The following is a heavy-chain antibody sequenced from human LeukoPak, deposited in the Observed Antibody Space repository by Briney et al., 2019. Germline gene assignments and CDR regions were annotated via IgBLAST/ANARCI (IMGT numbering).Heavy chain of an antibody. CDR2: IHSSGTT. J-gene: IGHJ6*03. Sequence: SETLSLTCIVADGSISSYYWSWIRQPPGKGLEWMGYIHSSGTTNYSPSLKSRITMSLDTSKNQFSLRLRSVTAADTAVYYCARDIGVYYYYYMDVWGKGTTVTVSS. CDR3: ARDIGVYYYYYMDV. CDR1: DGSISSYY. V-gene: IGHV4-59*12. D-gene: IGHD1-26*01.